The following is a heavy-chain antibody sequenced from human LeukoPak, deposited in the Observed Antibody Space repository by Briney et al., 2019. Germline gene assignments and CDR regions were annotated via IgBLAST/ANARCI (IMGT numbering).Heavy chain of an antibody. CDR2: IYTSGST. J-gene: IGHJ6*03. D-gene: IGHD5-18*01. CDR3: ASSSTKQLWSQYYYYYYYMDV. CDR1: GGSISSGSYY. Sequence: PSETLSLTCTVSGGSISSGSYYWSWIRQPAGKGLEWIVRIYTSGSTNYNPSLKSRVTISVDTSKSQFSLKLSSVTAADTAVYYCASSSTKQLWSQYYYYYYYMDVWGKGTTVTVSS. V-gene: IGHV4-61*02.